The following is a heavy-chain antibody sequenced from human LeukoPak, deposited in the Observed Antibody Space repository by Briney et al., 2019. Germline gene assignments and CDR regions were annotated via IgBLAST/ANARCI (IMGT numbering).Heavy chain of an antibody. Sequence: ASVKVSCKASGYTFTGYYMHWVRQAPGQGLEWMGWINPNSGGTNYAQKFQGRVTMTRDTSISTAYMELSRLRSDDTAVYYCARDGDYSNYYNRFDPWGQGTLVTVSS. J-gene: IGHJ5*02. CDR1: GYTFTGYY. D-gene: IGHD4-11*01. CDR3: ARDGDYSNYYNRFDP. CDR2: INPNSGGT. V-gene: IGHV1-2*02.